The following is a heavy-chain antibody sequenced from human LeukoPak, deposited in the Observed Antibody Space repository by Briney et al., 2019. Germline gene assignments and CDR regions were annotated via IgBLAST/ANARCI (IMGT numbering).Heavy chain of an antibody. CDR1: GGSIRSYY. CDR2: IYTSGST. CDR3: ARDQMVRGGFES. J-gene: IGHJ5*01. D-gene: IGHD3-10*01. V-gene: IGHV4-4*07. Sequence: SETLSLTCAVSGGSIRSYYWSWIPQPAGKGRERSGRIYTSGSTNYNPSLKSRVTMSADTSKNQFSLKISSVSDAQTAVYYCARDQMVRGGFESWGHGNLVTASS.